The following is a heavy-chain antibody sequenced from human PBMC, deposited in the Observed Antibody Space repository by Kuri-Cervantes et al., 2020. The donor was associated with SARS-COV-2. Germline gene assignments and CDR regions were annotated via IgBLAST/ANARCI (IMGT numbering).Heavy chain of an antibody. CDR2: ISGSGGST. D-gene: IGHD1-26*01. CDR3: AKGYSGNYYPCFDP. J-gene: IGHJ5*02. CDR1: GFTFSSYA. V-gene: IGHV3-23*01. Sequence: GESLKISCAASGFTFSSYAMTWVRQAPGKGLEWDSAISGSGGSTYYADSVKGRFTISRDNSKNTLYLQMNSLRAEDTAVYYCAKGYSGNYYPCFDPWGQGTLVTVSS.